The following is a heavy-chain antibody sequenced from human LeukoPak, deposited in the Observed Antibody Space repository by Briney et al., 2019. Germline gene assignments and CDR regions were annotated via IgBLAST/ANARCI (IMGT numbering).Heavy chain of an antibody. CDR1: GYSFTSYW. V-gene: IGHV5-51*01. J-gene: IGHJ3*02. Sequence: GESLKISCKGSGYSFTSYWIGWVRQMPGKGLEWMGIIYPGDSDTRYSPSFQGQVTISADKSISTAYLQWSSLKSSDTAMYYCARDIGDGEVVAPGAFDIWGQGTMVTVSS. CDR3: ARDIGDGEVVAPGAFDI. CDR2: IYPGDSDT. D-gene: IGHD3-22*01.